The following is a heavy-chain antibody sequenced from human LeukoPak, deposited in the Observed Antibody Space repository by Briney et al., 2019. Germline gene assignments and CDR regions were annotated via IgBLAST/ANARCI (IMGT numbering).Heavy chain of an antibody. J-gene: IGHJ5*02. CDR1: GFTFDDYA. CDR2: ISWNSGTI. D-gene: IGHD3-10*01. CDR3: ATDRVVRGVIRYWFDP. V-gene: IGHV3-9*01. Sequence: PGRSLRLSCAASGFTFDDYAMHWVRQAPGKGLEWVSGISWNSGTIGYADSVKGRFTISRDNAKNSLYLQMNSLRAEDTALYYCATDRVVRGVIRYWFDPWGQGTLVTASS.